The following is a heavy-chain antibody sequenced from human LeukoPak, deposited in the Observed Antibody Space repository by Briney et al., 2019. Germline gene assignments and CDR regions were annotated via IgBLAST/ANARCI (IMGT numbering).Heavy chain of an antibody. J-gene: IGHJ6*02. V-gene: IGHV4-31*03. CDR3: ARDCGGDCYPRYYYGMDV. CDR2: IYYSGGT. CDR1: GGSISSGGYN. D-gene: IGHD2-21*02. Sequence: SETLSLTCTVSGGSISSGGYNWSWIRQHPGKGLEWIGCIYYSGGTYYNTSLRSRVTMSVDTSKTQFCLDLSSVTAAATAVYYCARDCGGDCYPRYYYGMDVWGQGTTVTVSS.